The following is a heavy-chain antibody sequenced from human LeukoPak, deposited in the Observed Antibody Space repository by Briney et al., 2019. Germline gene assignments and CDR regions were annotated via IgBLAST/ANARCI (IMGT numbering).Heavy chain of an antibody. J-gene: IGHJ6*03. CDR1: GGTFSSYA. D-gene: IGHD2-2*02. V-gene: IGHV1-69*05. CDR3: ARDGRYCSSTSCYTPGRGYYYYYMDV. Sequence: GASVKVSCKASGGTFSSYAISWVRQAPGQGLEWMGRIIPIFGTANYAQKFQGRVTITTDESTSTAYMELSSLRSEDTAVYYCARDGRYCSSTSCYTPGRGYYYYYMDVWGKGTTVTVSS. CDR2: IIPIFGTA.